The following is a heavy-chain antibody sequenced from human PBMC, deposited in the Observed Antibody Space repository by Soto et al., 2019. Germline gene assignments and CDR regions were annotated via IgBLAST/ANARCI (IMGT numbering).Heavy chain of an antibody. J-gene: IGHJ6*02. CDR3: ARGSVDIVATGTQRYYYYGMDV. Sequence: QVQLVQSGAEVKKPGSSVKVSCKASGGTFSSYTISWVRQAPGQGLEWMGRIIPILGIANYAQKFQGRVTITADKSTSTAYMELSSLRSEDTAVYYCARGSVDIVATGTQRYYYYGMDVWGQGTTVTVSS. CDR1: GGTFSSYT. CDR2: IIPILGIA. V-gene: IGHV1-69*02. D-gene: IGHD5-12*01.